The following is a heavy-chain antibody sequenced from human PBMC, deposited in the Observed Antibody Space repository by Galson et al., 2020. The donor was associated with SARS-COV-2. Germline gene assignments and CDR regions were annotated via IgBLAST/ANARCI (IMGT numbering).Heavy chain of an antibody. CDR1: GFTFRSYS. D-gene: IGHD2-21*02. J-gene: IGHJ4*02. Sequence: GGSLRLSCGASGFTFRSYSMHWVRQAPDKGLEWVAVISFDGTEKYYAESVMGRFTISRDNSKNTLSLQMNSLRPEDTAMYYCVRDMSIVLVTAMAYWGQGTMVTVSS. CDR3: VRDMSIVLVTAMAY. CDR2: ISFDGTEK. V-gene: IGHV3-30-3*01.